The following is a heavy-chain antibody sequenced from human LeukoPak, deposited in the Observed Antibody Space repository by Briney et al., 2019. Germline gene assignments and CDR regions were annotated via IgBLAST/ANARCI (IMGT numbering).Heavy chain of an antibody. CDR3: ARARVDTAMVLHY. Sequence: GGSLRLSCAASGFTFSSYSMNWVRQAPGKGLEWVSSISSSSSYIYYADSVKGRFTISRDNAKNSLYLQMNSLRAEDTAVYYCARARVDTAMVLHYWGQGTLVTVSS. V-gene: IGHV3-21*01. J-gene: IGHJ4*02. D-gene: IGHD5-18*01. CDR1: GFTFSSYS. CDR2: ISSSSSYI.